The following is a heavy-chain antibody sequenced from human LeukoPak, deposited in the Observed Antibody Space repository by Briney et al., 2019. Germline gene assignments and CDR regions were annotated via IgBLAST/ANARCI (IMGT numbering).Heavy chain of an antibody. J-gene: IGHJ4*02. V-gene: IGHV1-69*05. D-gene: IGHD3-22*01. CDR3: ARTRRYYYDSSGYYDYDY. CDR1: GGTFSSYA. CDR2: IIPIFGTA. Sequence: SVKVSCKASGGTFSSYAISWVRQAPGQGLEWMGGIIPIFGTANYAQKFQGRVTITTDESTSTAYMELSSLRSEDTAVYYCARTRRYYYDSSGYYDYDYWGQGTLVTVSS.